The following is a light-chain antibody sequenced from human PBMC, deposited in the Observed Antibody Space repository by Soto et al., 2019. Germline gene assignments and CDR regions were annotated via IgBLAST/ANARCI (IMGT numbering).Light chain of an antibody. J-gene: IGKJ1*01. CDR3: QQSFSTLWT. CDR2: AAS. V-gene: IGKV1-39*01. Sequence: DIQMTQSPSSLSASVGDRVTITCRSSQSISNYLNWYQQKPGNAPKLLIYAASSMQSGVPSRFSGSGSETDFTLTISSLQPDDSATYYCQQSFSTLWTFGQGTKVEV. CDR1: QSISNY.